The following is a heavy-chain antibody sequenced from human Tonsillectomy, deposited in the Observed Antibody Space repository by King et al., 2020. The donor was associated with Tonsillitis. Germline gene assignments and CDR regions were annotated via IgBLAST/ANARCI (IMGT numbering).Heavy chain of an antibody. Sequence: VQLVESGGGLVQSGGSLRLSCAASEFTFSIYAMSWVRQAPGKGLGWVSSMGGRGGSTYYADPVKGRFTISRDISKNTLYLQMNSLRVGDTAIYYCAKRRLPVTGTGGCVDYWGQGTLVTVSS. J-gene: IGHJ4*02. D-gene: IGHD6-19*01. CDR1: EFTFSIYA. CDR2: MGGRGGST. CDR3: AKRRLPVTGTGGCVDY. V-gene: IGHV3-23*04.